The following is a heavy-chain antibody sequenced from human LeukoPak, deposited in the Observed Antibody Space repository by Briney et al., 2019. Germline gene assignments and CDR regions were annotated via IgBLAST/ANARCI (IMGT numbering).Heavy chain of an antibody. D-gene: IGHD4-17*01. V-gene: IGHV3-23*01. Sequence: PGGSLRLSCAASGFTFSSYAMSWVRQAPGKGLEWVSAISGSGGSTYYADSVKGRFTISRDNSKNTLYLQMNSLRAEGTAVYYCTTHLNYGDSSFDYWGQGTLVTVSS. J-gene: IGHJ4*02. CDR1: GFTFSSYA. CDR3: TTHLNYGDSSFDY. CDR2: ISGSGGST.